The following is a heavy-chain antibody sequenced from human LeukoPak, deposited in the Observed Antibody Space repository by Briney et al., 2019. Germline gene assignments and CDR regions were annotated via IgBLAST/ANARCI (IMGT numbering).Heavy chain of an antibody. J-gene: IGHJ5*02. CDR2: IYISGST. V-gene: IGHV4-61*09. Sequence: PSETLSLTCTVSGGSISSGDYYWSWIRQPAGKGLEWIGHIYISGSTNYNPSLRSRLTLSIDTSKNQFSLKLTSVTAADTAVYYCARGMGYYASAWFGPWGQGTLVTVSS. D-gene: IGHD3-10*01. CDR1: GGSISSGDYY. CDR3: ARGMGYYASAWFGP.